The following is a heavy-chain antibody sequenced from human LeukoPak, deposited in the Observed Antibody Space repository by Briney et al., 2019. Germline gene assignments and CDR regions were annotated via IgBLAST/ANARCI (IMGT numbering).Heavy chain of an antibody. Sequence: SVKVSCKASGFTFTSSAMQWVRQARGQRLEWIGWIVVGSGNTNYAQKFQERVTITRDMSTSTAYMELSSLRSEDTAVYYCAANPGGGYPNWYYGMDVWGQGTTVTVSS. CDR2: IVVGSGNT. CDR3: AANPGGGYPNWYYGMDV. D-gene: IGHD1-26*01. J-gene: IGHJ6*02. V-gene: IGHV1-58*02. CDR1: GFTFTSSA.